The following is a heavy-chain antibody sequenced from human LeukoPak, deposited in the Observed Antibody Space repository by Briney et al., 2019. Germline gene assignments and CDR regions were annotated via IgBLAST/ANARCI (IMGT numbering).Heavy chain of an antibody. CDR3: ARAATVTTRDWFDP. CDR1: GFTFSSYW. J-gene: IGHJ5*02. Sequence: GGSLRLSCAASGFTFSSYWMNWVRQAPGKGLEWVANIKQDGSEKFYVDSVKGRFTISRDNAKNSLYLQMNSLRAEDTAVYYCARAATVTTRDWFDPWGQGTLVTVSS. V-gene: IGHV3-7*01. D-gene: IGHD4-17*01. CDR2: IKQDGSEK.